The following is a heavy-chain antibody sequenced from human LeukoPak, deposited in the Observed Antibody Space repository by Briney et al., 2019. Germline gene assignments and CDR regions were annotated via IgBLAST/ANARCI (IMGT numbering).Heavy chain of an antibody. D-gene: IGHD3-10*01. V-gene: IGHV4-39*01. CDR1: GGSISSSSYY. J-gene: IGHJ6*02. CDR3: XSSDLGYYGMDV. CDR2: IYYSGST. Sequence: SETLSLTCTVSGGSISSSSYYWGWIRQPPGKGLEWIGSIYYSGSTYYNPSLKSRVTISVDTSKNQFSLKLSSVTAADTAVYYXXSSDLGYYGMDVWGQGTTVTVSS.